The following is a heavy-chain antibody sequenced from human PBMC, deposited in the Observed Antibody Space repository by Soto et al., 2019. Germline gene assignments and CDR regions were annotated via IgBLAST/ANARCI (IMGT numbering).Heavy chain of an antibody. CDR1: DGTIIGHD. J-gene: IGHJ4*02. CDR2: IYYSGST. D-gene: IGHD3-22*01. V-gene: IGHV4-59*11. CDR3: ARGHRSYYYDSSGYWTGFDY. Sequence: SETNCVTSSVADGTIIGHDGSWIRQKPGKGLEWIGYIYYSGSTNYNPSLKSRVTISVDTSKNQFSLKLSSVTAADTAVYYCARGHRSYYYDSSGYWTGFDYWGQGTLVTVSS.